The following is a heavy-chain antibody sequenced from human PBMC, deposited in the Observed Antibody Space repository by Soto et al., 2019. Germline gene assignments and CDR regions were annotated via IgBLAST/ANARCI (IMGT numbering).Heavy chain of an antibody. CDR2: IYYSGST. J-gene: IGHJ4*02. CDR1: GGSISSYY. CDR3: TREQTSTVVTQ. V-gene: IGHV4-59*01. D-gene: IGHD2-15*01. Sequence: SETLSLTCTVSGGSISSYYWSWIRQPPGKGLEWIGYIYYSGSTNYNPSLKSRVTISVDTSKNQFSLKLSSVTAADTAVYYCTREQTSTVVTQWGQGTLVTRLL.